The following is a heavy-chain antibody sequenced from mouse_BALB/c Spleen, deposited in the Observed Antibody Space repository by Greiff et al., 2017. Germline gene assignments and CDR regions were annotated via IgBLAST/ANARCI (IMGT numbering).Heavy chain of an antibody. CDR3: ATLRLRNYYAMDY. V-gene: IGHV3-2*02. CDR2: ISYSGST. CDR1: GYSITSDYA. J-gene: IGHJ4*01. Sequence: DVKLQESGPGLVKPSQSLSLTCTVTGYSITSDYAWNWIRQFPGNKLEWMGYISYSGSTSYNPSLKSRISITRDTSKNQFFLQLNSVTTEDTATYYCATLRLRNYYAMDYWGQGTSVTVSS. D-gene: IGHD1-2*01.